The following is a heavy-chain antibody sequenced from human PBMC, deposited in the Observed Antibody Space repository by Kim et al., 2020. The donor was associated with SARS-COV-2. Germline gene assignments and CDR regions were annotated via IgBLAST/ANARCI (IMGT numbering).Heavy chain of an antibody. V-gene: IGHV4-34*01. CDR3: ARGLRWELLRRWFDP. CDR1: GGSFSGYY. CDR2: INHSGST. J-gene: IGHJ5*02. Sequence: SETLSLTCAVYGGSFSGYYWSWIRQPPGKGLEWIGEINHSGSTNYNPSLKSRVTISVDTSKNQFSLKLSSVTAADTAVYYCARGLRWELLRRWFDPWGQG. D-gene: IGHD1-26*01.